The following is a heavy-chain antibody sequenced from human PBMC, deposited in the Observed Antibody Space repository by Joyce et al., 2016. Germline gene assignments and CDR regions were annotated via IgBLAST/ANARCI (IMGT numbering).Heavy chain of an antibody. V-gene: IGHV3-7*01. CDR1: GFMFRKHW. CDR3: ATWEEH. J-gene: IGHJ4*02. Sequence: ELPLVESGGDLVQPGVSLTLSCTASGFMFRKHWMSWARQAPGKGLECVATINDDGSVKRYAGSVKGRFTISRDNAKNSLYLQMSSLRAEDTAVYYCATWEEHWGQGTLVTVSS. D-gene: IGHD1-26*01. CDR2: INDDGSVK.